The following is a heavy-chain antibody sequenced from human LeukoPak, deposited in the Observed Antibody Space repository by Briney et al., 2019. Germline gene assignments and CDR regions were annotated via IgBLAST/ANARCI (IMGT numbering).Heavy chain of an antibody. J-gene: IGHJ4*02. D-gene: IGHD3-10*01. Sequence: GGSLRLSCAASGFTFSGSAIHWIRQASGKGLEWVGRIRSKANSYATAYAASVKGRFTISRDDSKNTAYLQMNSLKTEDTAVYYCASLITMVRGVIGLLNVNWGQGTLVTVSS. CDR2: IRSKANSYAT. CDR3: ASLITMVRGVIGLLNVN. CDR1: GFTFSGSA. V-gene: IGHV3-73*01.